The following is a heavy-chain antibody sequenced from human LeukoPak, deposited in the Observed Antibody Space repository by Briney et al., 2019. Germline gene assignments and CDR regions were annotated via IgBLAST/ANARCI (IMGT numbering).Heavy chain of an antibody. CDR2: INWNGGST. Sequence: PGGSLRLSCAASGFIFDDYGMNWVRHAPGKGLEWVSGINWNGGSTCYADSVKGLFTISRDTAKHSLYLQMNSLRADATALYYCAGRRIAVADTHYYYGMDVWGQGTTVIVSS. CDR1: GFIFDDYG. D-gene: IGHD6-19*01. CDR3: AGRRIAVADTHYYYGMDV. V-gene: IGHV3-20*04. J-gene: IGHJ6*02.